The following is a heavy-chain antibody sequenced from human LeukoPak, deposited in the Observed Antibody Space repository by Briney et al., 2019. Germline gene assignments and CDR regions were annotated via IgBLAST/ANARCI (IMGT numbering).Heavy chain of an antibody. Sequence: PSETLSLTCAVYGGSFSGYYWSWIRQPPGKGLEWIGEINHSGSTNYNPSLKSRVTISVDTSKNQFSLKLSSVTAADTAVYYCARGLMPLLWFGELSYFDYWGQGTLVTVSS. CDR3: ARGLMPLLWFGELSYFDY. J-gene: IGHJ4*02. D-gene: IGHD3-10*01. CDR2: INHSGST. V-gene: IGHV4-34*01. CDR1: GGSFSGYY.